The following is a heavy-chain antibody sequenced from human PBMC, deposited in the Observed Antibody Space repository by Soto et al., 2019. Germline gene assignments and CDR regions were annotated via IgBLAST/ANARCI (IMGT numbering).Heavy chain of an antibody. CDR3: ARVAADIASWLDP. J-gene: IGHJ5*02. Sequence: QGQLQESGPGLVKLWGPRPLIGPVFVDSLRTYNWGGIRKPPGKGLEWIGCIYYIGVTNYNPSLKSRVTISVDTPKNQLSLKLNSVTAADTAVYYCARVAADIASWLDPWGQGTLVTVSS. CDR2: IYYIGVT. CDR1: VDSLRTYN. D-gene: IGHD5-12*01. V-gene: IGHV4-59*01.